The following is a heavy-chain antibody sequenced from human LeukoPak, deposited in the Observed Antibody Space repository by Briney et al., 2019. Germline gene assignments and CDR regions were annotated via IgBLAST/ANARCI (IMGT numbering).Heavy chain of an antibody. CDR3: TSWELLSGDY. J-gene: IGHJ4*02. CDR2: IRSKAYGGTT. V-gene: IGHV3-49*04. CDR1: GFTFGDYA. Sequence: GGSLRLSCTASGFTFGDYAMSWVRQAPGKGLEWVGFIRSKAYGGTTEYAASVKGRFTISRDDSKSIAYLQMNSLKTEDTAVYYCTSWELLSGDYWGQGTLVTVSS. D-gene: IGHD1-26*01.